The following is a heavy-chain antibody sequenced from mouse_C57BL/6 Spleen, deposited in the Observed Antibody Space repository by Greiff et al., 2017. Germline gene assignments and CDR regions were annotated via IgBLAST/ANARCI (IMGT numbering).Heavy chain of an antibody. CDR2: IYPGDGDT. D-gene: IGHD2-3*01. J-gene: IGHJ2*01. V-gene: IGHV1-80*01. Sequence: VQLQQSGAELVKPGASVKISCKASGYAFSSYWMNWVKQRPGKGLEWIGQIYPGDGDTNYNGKFKGKATLTADKSSSTAYMQLSSLTSEDSAVYFCARWLLRDYYFDYWGQGTTLTVSS. CDR3: ARWLLRDYYFDY. CDR1: GYAFSSYW.